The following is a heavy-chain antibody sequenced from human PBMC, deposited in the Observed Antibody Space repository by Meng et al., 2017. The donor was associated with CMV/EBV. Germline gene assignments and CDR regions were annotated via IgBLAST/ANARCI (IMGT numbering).Heavy chain of an antibody. D-gene: IGHD2-2*01. V-gene: IGHV1-2*02. CDR1: GGTFSSYA. J-gene: IGHJ3*02. CDR2: INPNSGGT. Sequence: ASVKVSCKASGGTFSSYAISWVRQAPGQGLEWMGWINPNSGGTNYAQKFQGRVTMTRDTSISTAYMELSRLRSDDTAVYYCAIYCSSTSCYGGDAFDIWGQGTMVTVSS. CDR3: AIYCSSTSCYGGDAFDI.